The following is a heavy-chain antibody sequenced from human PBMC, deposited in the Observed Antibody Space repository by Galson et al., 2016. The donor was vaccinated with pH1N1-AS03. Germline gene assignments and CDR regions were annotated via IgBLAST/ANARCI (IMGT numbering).Heavy chain of an antibody. Sequence: SLRLSCAASGFTFGDFEMNWVRQAPGKGLEWVAYISSSGDTTYYADSVKGRLTISRDSVKDSLYLQMASLRVEDTALYYCVRAEPYYYDRRKYFAFLLWGQGTTVIVSS. CDR1: GFTFGDFE. CDR2: ISSSGDTT. CDR3: VRAEPYYYDRRKYFAFLL. D-gene: IGHD3-22*01. J-gene: IGHJ3*01. V-gene: IGHV3-48*03.